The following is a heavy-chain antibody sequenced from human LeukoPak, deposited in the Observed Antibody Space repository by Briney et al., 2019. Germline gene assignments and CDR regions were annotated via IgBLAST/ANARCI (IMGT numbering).Heavy chain of an antibody. D-gene: IGHD6-13*01. CDR2: ISAYNGNT. CDR1: GYTFTSYG. CDR3: AAAAGTDWFDP. Sequence: GASVKVSCKASGYTFTSYGISWVRQAPGQGLEWMGWISAYNGNTNYAQKFQGRVTITADKSTSTAYMELSSLRSEDTAVYYCAAAAGTDWFDPWGQGTLVTVSS. V-gene: IGHV1-18*01. J-gene: IGHJ5*02.